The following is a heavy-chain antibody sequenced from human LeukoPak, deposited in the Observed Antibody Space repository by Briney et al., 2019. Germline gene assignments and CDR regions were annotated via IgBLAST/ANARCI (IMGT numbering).Heavy chain of an antibody. D-gene: IGHD5-24*01. V-gene: IGHV1-46*01. J-gene: IGHJ4*02. CDR1: GYTFTSYY. CDR2: INPSDGDT. Sequence: ASVKVSCKASGYTFTSYYMHWLRQAPGQGLECMGIINPSDGDTNYAQRFQGRVTMTRDTSTGTVYMELSSLRSEDTAVYYCARGGYNSKFDNWGQGTLVTVSS. CDR3: ARGGYNSKFDN.